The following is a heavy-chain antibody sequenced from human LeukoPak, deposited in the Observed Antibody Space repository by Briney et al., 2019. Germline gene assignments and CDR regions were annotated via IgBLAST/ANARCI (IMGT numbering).Heavy chain of an antibody. J-gene: IGHJ2*01. CDR2: VYYDGST. D-gene: IGHD3-22*01. Sequence: AETLSLTCTVSGGSISNYYWSWIRQPPGKGLEWIGYVYYDGSTNYNASLKSRVSISVDTSQNQLSLNLRAVTSSGTASYYCARTNYNPSLKRRVSISVHTPQNQLSLKLSSVTAADTAIYYCARHSGPAVTTYWYFDRRGGGTLVTVSS. CDR3: ARTNYNPSLKRRVSISVHTPQNQLSLKLSSVTAADTAIYYCARHSGPAVTTYWYFDR. V-gene: IGHV4-59*01. CDR1: GGSISNYY.